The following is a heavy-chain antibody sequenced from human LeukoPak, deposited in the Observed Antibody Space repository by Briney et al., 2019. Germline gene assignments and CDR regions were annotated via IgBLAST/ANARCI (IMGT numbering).Heavy chain of an antibody. D-gene: IGHD6-19*01. J-gene: IGHJ4*02. Sequence: GGFLRLSCAASGFTFSSYAMSWVRQAPGKGLEWVAAISYTGGSTYYADSVEGRFTISRDNSKNTLDLQMSSLRAADTAVYYCAKDRQTTGWHILDHWGQGTLVTVSS. CDR2: ISYTGGST. CDR1: GFTFSSYA. V-gene: IGHV3-23*01. CDR3: AKDRQTTGWHILDH.